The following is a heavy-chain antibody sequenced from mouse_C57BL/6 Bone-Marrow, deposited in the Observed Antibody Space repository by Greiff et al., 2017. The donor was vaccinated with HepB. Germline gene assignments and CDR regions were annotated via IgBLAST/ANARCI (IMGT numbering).Heavy chain of an antibody. J-gene: IGHJ4*01. V-gene: IGHV14-4*01. D-gene: IGHD1-1*01. CDR3: TSSPKVLLYALDY. CDR2: IDPENGYT. CDR1: GFNIKDDY. Sequence: VQLQQSGAELVRPGASVKLSCTASGFNIKDDYMHWVKQRPEQGLEWIGWIDPENGYTEYASKFQGKATITADTSSNTAYLQLSSLTSEDTAVYYCTSSPKVLLYALDYWGQGTSVTVSS.